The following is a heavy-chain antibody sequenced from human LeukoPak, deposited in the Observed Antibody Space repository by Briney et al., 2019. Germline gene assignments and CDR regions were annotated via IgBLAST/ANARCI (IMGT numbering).Heavy chain of an antibody. J-gene: IGHJ5*02. CDR1: GGSISSSSYS. CDR3: ARLGNYDSSGYYYVTPINWFDP. V-gene: IGHV4-39*01. CDR2: IYYSGST. Sequence: PSETLSLTCTVSGGSISSSSYSWTWIRQPPGKGLEWIGSIYYSGSTYYNPSLKSRVTISVDTSKNQFSLKLSSVTAADTAVYYCARLGNYDSSGYYYVTPINWFDPWGQGTLVTVSS. D-gene: IGHD3-22*01.